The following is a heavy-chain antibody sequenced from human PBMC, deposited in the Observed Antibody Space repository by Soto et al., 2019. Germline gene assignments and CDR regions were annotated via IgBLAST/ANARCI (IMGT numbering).Heavy chain of an antibody. CDR3: VRDFHYAFDI. CDR1: GFTSSSYS. Sequence: EVHLVESGGGLVQPGGSLRLSCAASGFTSSSYSMNWVRQAPGKGLEWVSYISESTSGIYYADSVKGRFTISRDNAKNSLYLQMNSLRDEDTAVYYCVRDFHYAFDIWGQGTMLTVSS. J-gene: IGHJ3*02. V-gene: IGHV3-48*02. CDR2: ISESTSGI.